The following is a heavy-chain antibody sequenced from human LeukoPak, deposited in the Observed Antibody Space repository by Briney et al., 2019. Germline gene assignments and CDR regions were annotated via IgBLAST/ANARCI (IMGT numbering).Heavy chain of an antibody. CDR1: GYTFTGYY. Sequence: ASVKVSCKASGYTFTGYYMHWVRQAPGQGLEWMGIINPSGGSTSYAQKFQGRVTMTRDMSTSTVYMELSSLRSEDTAVYYCARRYYYDSSGYYTSARNYFDYWGQGTLVTVSS. CDR2: INPSGGST. V-gene: IGHV1-46*01. J-gene: IGHJ4*02. CDR3: ARRYYYDSSGYYTSARNYFDY. D-gene: IGHD3-22*01.